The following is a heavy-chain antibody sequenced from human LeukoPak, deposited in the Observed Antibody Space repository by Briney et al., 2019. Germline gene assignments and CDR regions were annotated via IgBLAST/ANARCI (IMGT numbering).Heavy chain of an antibody. CDR3: ARDRGTTVTTANWFDP. CDR2: IYYSGST. J-gene: IGHJ5*02. Sequence: SETLSLTCTVSGGSISSYYWSWIRQPPGKGLEWIGYIYYSGSTNYNPSLKSRVTISVDTSKNQFSLKLISVTAADTAVYYCARDRGTTVTTANWFDPWGQGTLVTVSS. D-gene: IGHD4-17*01. CDR1: GGSISSYY. V-gene: IGHV4-59*01.